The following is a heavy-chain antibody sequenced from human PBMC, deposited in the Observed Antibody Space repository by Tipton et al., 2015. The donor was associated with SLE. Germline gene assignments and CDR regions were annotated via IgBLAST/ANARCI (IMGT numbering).Heavy chain of an antibody. V-gene: IGHV3-23*03. CDR1: GFTFSSYA. CDR3: LVDCSSTSCYDY. J-gene: IGHJ4*02. D-gene: IGHD2-2*01. Sequence: LRLSCAASGFTFSSYAMSWVRQAPGKGLEWVSVIYSGGSSTYYADSVKGRFTISRDNSKNTLYLQMNSLRAEDTAVYYCLVDCSSTSCYDYWGQGTLVTVSS. CDR2: IYSGGSST.